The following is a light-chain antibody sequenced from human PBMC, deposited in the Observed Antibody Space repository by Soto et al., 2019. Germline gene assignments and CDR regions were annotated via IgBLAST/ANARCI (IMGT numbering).Light chain of an antibody. V-gene: IGLV1-47*01. J-gene: IGLJ2*01. CDR1: SANIGSTY. CDR3: AAWDDSLSGPV. CDR2: RNN. Sequence: QSALTQPPSASGTPGQRVTISCSGSSANIGSTYVYWYQQLPGTAPKLLIYRNNQRPSGVPDRFSGSKSGTSASLAISGRRSEDEADYYCAAWDDSLSGPVFGGGTQLHVL.